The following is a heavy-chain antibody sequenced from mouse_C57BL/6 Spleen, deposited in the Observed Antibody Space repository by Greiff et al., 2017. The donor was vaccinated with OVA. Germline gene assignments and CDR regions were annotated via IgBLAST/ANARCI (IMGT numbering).Heavy chain of an antibody. Sequence: VQLQQSGAELARPGASVKLSCKASGYTFTSYGISWVKQSTGQGLEWIGEIYPRSGNTYYNEKFKGKATLTADKSSSTAYMELRSLTSEDSAVYFCARREGRGSYAMDYWGQGTSVTVSS. CDR2: IYPRSGNT. D-gene: IGHD1-1*01. CDR3: ARREGRGSYAMDY. V-gene: IGHV1-81*01. CDR1: GYTFTSYG. J-gene: IGHJ4*01.